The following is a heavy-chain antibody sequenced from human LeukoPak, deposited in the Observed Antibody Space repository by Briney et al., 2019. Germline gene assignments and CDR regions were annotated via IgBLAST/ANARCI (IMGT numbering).Heavy chain of an antibody. CDR2: IWYDGSNK. J-gene: IGHJ4*02. V-gene: IGHV3-33*01. CDR3: ARDSATARTETYYFDY. Sequence: GGSLRLSCAGSGFTFSSYGMHWVRQAPGKGLEWVAVIWYDGSNKYYADSVKGRFTISRDNSKNTLYLQMNSLRAEDTAVYYCARDSATARTETYYFDYWGQGTLVTVSS. D-gene: IGHD6-25*01. CDR1: GFTFSSYG.